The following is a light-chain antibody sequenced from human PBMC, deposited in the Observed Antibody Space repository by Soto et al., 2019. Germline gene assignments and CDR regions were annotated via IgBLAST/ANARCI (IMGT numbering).Light chain of an antibody. V-gene: IGKV4-1*01. CDR1: QSVLYSSNNKNY. CDR3: QQYYSNYLT. CDR2: WAS. Sequence: DIVMTQSPDSLTVSLGERATINCKSSQSVLYSSNNKNYLAWYQQKPGQPPKLLIYWASTRESGVPDRFSGSGSGTDFTLTISSLQAEDVAVYYCQQYYSNYLTFGGGTKVEIK. J-gene: IGKJ4*01.